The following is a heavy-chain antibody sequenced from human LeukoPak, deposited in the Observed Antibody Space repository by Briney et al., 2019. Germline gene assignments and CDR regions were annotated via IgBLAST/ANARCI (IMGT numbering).Heavy chain of an antibody. CDR1: GASMSSVSNF. J-gene: IGHJ4*02. Sequence: SETLSLTCSVSGASMSSVSNFLSWIRQSAEKGLEWIGRTYNTGSTNYNPSFKGRVYISIDTSKNQFPLNLSSVTAADTAVYYCAAGAYSGSYISFDYWGQGALVTVSS. CDR2: TYNTGST. V-gene: IGHV4-61*02. D-gene: IGHD1-26*01. CDR3: AAGAYSGSYISFDY.